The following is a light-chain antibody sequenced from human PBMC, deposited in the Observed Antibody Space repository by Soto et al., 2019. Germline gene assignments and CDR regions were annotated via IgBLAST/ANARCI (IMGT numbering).Light chain of an antibody. J-gene: IGKJ1*01. Sequence: EVVLTQSPGTLSLSPGERATLSCRAFQSVTSDYLAWYQQKPGQAPRLLIYGASSRATGIPDRFSGSGSGTDFTLTISRLEPEDFAVYYCQQYGSSPSWTFGQGTKVDIK. V-gene: IGKV3-20*01. CDR1: QSVTSDY. CDR3: QQYGSSPSWT. CDR2: GAS.